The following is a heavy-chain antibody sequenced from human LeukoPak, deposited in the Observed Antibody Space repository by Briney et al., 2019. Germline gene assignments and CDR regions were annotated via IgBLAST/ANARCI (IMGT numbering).Heavy chain of an antibody. V-gene: IGHV4-31*03. CDR3: ARVPTRGLAVASSFDY. J-gene: IGHJ4*02. Sequence: PSETLSLTCTVSGGSISSGGYYWSWIRQHPGRGLEWIGYIYYSGSTYYNPSLKSRVTISVDTSKNQFSLKLSSVTAADTAVYYCARVPTRGLAVASSFDYWGQGTLVTVSS. D-gene: IGHD6-19*01. CDR2: IYYSGST. CDR1: GGSISSGGYY.